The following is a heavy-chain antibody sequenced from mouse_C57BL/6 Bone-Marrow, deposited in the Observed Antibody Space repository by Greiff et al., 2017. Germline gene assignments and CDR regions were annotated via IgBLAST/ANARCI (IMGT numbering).Heavy chain of an antibody. CDR3: AIYGNGAMDY. D-gene: IGHD2-1*01. V-gene: IGHV2-5*01. J-gene: IGHJ4*01. CDR2: IWRGGST. Sequence: QVQLKESGPGLVQPSQSLSITCTVSGFSLPSYGVHWVRQSPGKGLEWLGVIWRGGSTDYNAAFMSRLSLTKDNSKSQVFFKMNSLQAYDTAIYYCAIYGNGAMDYWGQGTSVTVSS. CDR1: GFSLPSYG.